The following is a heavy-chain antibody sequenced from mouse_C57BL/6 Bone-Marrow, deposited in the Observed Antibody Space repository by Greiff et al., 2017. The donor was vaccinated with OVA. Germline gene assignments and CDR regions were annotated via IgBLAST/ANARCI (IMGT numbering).Heavy chain of an antibody. Sequence: QVQLQQSGAELVKPGASVKLSCKASGYTFTSYWMQWVKQRPGQGLEWIGEIDPSDSYTNYNQKFKGKATLTVATSASTAYMQLSNLTSEDSAVYYCARNIPGFAYWGRGTRVPVTA. J-gene: IGHJ3*01. V-gene: IGHV1-50*01. CDR2: IDPSDSYT. CDR1: GYTFTSYW. CDR3: ARNIPGFAY.